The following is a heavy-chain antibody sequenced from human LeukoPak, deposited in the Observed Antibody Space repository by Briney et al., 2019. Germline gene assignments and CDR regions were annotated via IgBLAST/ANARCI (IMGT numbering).Heavy chain of an antibody. CDR3: ARRYPYYYDSSGYIVNWFDP. V-gene: IGHV4-34*01. J-gene: IGHJ5*02. CDR1: GGSFSGYY. D-gene: IGHD3-22*01. CDR2: INHSGST. Sequence: PSETLSLTCAVYGGSFSGYYWSWIRQPPGKGLEWIGEINHSGSTNYNPSLRSRVTISVDTSKNQFSLKLSSVTAADTAVYYCARRYPYYYDSSGYIVNWFDPWGQGTLVTVSS.